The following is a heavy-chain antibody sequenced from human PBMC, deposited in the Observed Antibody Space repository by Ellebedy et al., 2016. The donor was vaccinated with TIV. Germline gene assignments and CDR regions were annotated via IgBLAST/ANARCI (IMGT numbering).Heavy chain of an antibody. J-gene: IGHJ5*02. CDR1: GYTLTELS. V-gene: IGHV1-24*01. D-gene: IGHD1-26*01. CDR3: ATTYSGSYSGWFDP. Sequence: ASVKVSCXVSGYTLTELSMHWVRQAPGKGLEWMGGFDPEDGETIYAQKFQGRVTMTEDTSTDTAYMELSSLRSEDTAVYYCATTYSGSYSGWFDPWGQGTLVTVSS. CDR2: FDPEDGET.